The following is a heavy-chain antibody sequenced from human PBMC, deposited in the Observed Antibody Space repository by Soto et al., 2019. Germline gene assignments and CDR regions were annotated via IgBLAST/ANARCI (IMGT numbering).Heavy chain of an antibody. CDR1: GGSISSSSYY. D-gene: IGHD6-6*01. CDR2: IYYSGST. J-gene: IGHJ6*02. CDR3: ARHGVAARPGYYYYYGMDV. V-gene: IGHV4-39*01. Sequence: PSETLSLTCTVSGGSISSSSYYWGWIRQPPGKGLEWIGSIYYSGSTYYNPSLKSRVTISVDTSKNQFSLKLSSVTAADTAVYYCARHGVAARPGYYYYYGMDVWGQGTTVT.